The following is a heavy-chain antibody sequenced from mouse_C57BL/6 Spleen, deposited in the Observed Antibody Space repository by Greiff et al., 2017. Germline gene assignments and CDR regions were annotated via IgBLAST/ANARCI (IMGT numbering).Heavy chain of an antibody. CDR1: GFTFSDYY. CDR3: ARDTRYWYFDV. V-gene: IGHV5-16*01. CDR2: INYDGSST. Sequence: EVKVVESEGGLVQPGSSMKLSCTASGFTFSDYYMAWVRQVPEKGLEWVANINYDGSSTYYLDSLKSRFIISRDNAKNILYLQMSSLKSEDTATYYCARDTRYWYFDVWGTGTTVTVSS. J-gene: IGHJ1*03.